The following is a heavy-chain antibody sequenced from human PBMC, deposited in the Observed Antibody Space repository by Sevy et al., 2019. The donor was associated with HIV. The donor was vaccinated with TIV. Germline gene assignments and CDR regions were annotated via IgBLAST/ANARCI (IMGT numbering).Heavy chain of an antibody. J-gene: IGHJ6*02. V-gene: IGHV3-7*01. D-gene: IGHD3-10*01. Sequence: GGSLRLSCAVSGFTFRNFWMSWVRQAPGKGLEWVANIRQDGSEKYNVDSVRGRITISKDNAKNSLFLQLNSLRADDTAIYYCAKSYFGSGTSYGMDLWGRGTTVTVSS. CDR1: GFTFRNFW. CDR2: IRQDGSEK. CDR3: AKSYFGSGTSYGMDL.